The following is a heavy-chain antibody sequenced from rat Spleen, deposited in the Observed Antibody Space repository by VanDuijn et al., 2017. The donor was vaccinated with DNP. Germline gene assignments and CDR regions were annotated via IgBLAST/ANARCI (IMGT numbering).Heavy chain of an antibody. J-gene: IGHJ3*01. CDR3: AEMTTGMGY. V-gene: IGHV2-1*01. CDR2: IWSGGST. D-gene: IGHD1-7*01. CDR1: GFSLTSNS. Sequence: QVQLKESGPGLVQPSQTLSLTCTVSGFSLTSNSVHWVRQPPGKGLEWVGAIWSGGSTNYNSALKSRLSISRDTSKSQVFLTMNSLQADDTAVYFCAEMTTGMGYWGQGTLVTVSS.